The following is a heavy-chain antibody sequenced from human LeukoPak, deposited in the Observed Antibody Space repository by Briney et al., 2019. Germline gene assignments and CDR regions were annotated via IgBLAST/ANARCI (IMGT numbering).Heavy chain of an antibody. J-gene: IGHJ4*02. V-gene: IGHV3-66*01. CDR3: ARLRRVGDLGDH. D-gene: IGHD3-10*01. CDR2: IYSGGRT. CDR1: GFTVSTNY. Sequence: GGSLRLSCAASGFTVSTNYMSWVRQAPGKGLEWVSVIYSGGRTYYADSVKGRFTISRDNSKNTLSLQMNSLRAEDTAVYYCARLRRVGDLGDHWGQGTLVTVSS.